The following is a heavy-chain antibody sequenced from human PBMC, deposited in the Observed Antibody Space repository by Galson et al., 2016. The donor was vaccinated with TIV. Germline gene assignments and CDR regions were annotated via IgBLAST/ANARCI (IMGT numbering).Heavy chain of an antibody. CDR2: ISATGSHI. CDR3: ARDRVVDATYYYYYYGMDV. V-gene: IGHV3-21*01. J-gene: IGHJ6*02. Sequence: SLRLSCAASGFSFTSFSMTWVRQPPGKGLEWVSLISATGSHIYYAGSMRGRVTISRDNSKNTLYLQMSSLRAEDTAVYYCARDRVVDATYYYYYYGMDVWGQGTTVTVSS. D-gene: IGHD2-15*01. CDR1: GFSFTSFS.